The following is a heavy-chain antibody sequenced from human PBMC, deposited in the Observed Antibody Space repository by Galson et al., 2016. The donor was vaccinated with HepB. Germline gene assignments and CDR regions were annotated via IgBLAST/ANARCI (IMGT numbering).Heavy chain of an antibody. CDR3: AKDAGSITSYYYFDY. CDR2: ISYDGSEK. D-gene: IGHD2-2*01. Sequence: RLSCAASGFTFRSYAMHWVRQAPGKGLEWVALISYDGSEKYYADSVKGRFTISRDNSKNTLFLQMNSLRAEDTAVYYCAKDAGSITSYYYFDYWGQGTLITVSS. CDR1: GFTFRSYA. V-gene: IGHV3-30*18. J-gene: IGHJ4*02.